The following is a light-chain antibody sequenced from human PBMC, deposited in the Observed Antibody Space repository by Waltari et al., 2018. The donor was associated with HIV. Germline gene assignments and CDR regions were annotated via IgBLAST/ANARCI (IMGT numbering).Light chain of an antibody. CDR3: GTWDSSLSAGV. Sequence: QSVLTQPPSVSAAPGQKVTISCSGSSSNIGNNSVSWYQQQPGTAPKLRIYDNKKRPSGIPDRFSGSKSGTSATLGITGLQTGDEADYYCGTWDSSLSAGVFGGGTKLTVL. CDR2: DNK. CDR1: SSNIGNNS. V-gene: IGLV1-51*01. J-gene: IGLJ3*02.